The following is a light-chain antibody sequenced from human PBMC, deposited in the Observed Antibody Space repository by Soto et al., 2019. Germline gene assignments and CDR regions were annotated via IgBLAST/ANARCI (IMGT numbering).Light chain of an antibody. V-gene: IGKV3-15*01. J-gene: IGKJ1*01. CDR1: QSASSK. CDR3: QQYGSP. Sequence: ELCITHSPPTLSVSPGEGAALSCRASQSASSKLAWYQQKPGQAPRLLIYGAATRATGIPARFSGSGSGTDFTLTISRLEPEDFAVYYCQQYGSPFGQGTKVDIK. CDR2: GAA.